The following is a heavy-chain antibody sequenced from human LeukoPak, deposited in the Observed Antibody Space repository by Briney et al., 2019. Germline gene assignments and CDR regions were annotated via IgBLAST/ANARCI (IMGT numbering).Heavy chain of an antibody. CDR2: IWYDGSNK. J-gene: IGHJ4*02. V-gene: IGHV3-33*01. CDR3: ERETAGLDY. Sequence: GGSLRLSCAASGFTFSIYGMHWVRQAPGKGLEWVAVIWYDGSNKYYADSVKGRFTISRDNSKNTLYLQMNSLRAEDTAVYYCERETAGLDYWGQGTLVTVSS. D-gene: IGHD3-10*01. CDR1: GFTFSIYG.